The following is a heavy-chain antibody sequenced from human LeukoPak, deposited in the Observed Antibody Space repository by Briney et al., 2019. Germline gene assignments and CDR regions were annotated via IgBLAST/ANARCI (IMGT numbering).Heavy chain of an antibody. CDR3: ARRVRSVTYYYYYYMDV. D-gene: IGHD3-10*01. CDR1: GGSFSGYY. Sequence: PSETLSLTCAVYGGSFSGYYWSWIRQPPGKGLEWIGEINHSGSTNYNPSLKSRVTISVDTSKNQFSLKLSSVTAADTAVYYCARRVRSVTYYYYYYMDVWGKGTTVTVSS. J-gene: IGHJ6*03. V-gene: IGHV4-34*01. CDR2: INHSGST.